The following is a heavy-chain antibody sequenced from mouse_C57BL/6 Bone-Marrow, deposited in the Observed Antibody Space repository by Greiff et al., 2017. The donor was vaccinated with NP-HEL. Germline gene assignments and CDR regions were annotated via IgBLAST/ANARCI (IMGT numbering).Heavy chain of an antibody. Sequence: VQLQQPGAELVKPGASVKVSCKASGYTFTSYWMHWVKQRPGQGLEWIGRIHPSDSDTNYNQKFKGKATLTVDKSSSTAYMQLSSLTSEDSAVYYCAIHGSSYPPWFAYWGQGTLVTVSA. V-gene: IGHV1-74*01. CDR2: IHPSDSDT. CDR3: AIHGSSYPPWFAY. J-gene: IGHJ3*01. CDR1: GYTFTSYW. D-gene: IGHD1-1*01.